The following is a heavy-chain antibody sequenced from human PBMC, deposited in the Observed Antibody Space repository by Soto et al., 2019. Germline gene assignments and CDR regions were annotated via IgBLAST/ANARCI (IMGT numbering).Heavy chain of an antibody. J-gene: IGHJ6*02. CDR2: ISGSGSST. CDR3: ARDLGYSGYKNYYYYGMDV. D-gene: IGHD5-12*01. V-gene: IGHV3-23*01. Sequence: PGGSLRLSCAASGFIFSAYAMNWVRQAPGKGLEWVSSISGSGSSTYYADSVKGRFTISRDNSKNTLYLQMNSLRAEDTAVYYCARDLGYSGYKNYYYYGMDVWGQGTTVTVSS. CDR1: GFIFSAYA.